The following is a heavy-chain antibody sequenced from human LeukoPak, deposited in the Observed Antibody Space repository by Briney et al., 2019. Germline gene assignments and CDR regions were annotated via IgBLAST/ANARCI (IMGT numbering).Heavy chain of an antibody. Sequence: PSEILSLTCTVSRGSISSYYWSWIRQPPGKGLEWIGYIYYSGSTNYNPSLKSRVTISVGTSKNQFSLKLRSVTAADTAVYYCAGIDYGDYVQHWGQGTLVTVSS. CDR1: RGSISSYY. J-gene: IGHJ1*01. CDR3: AGIDYGDYVQH. V-gene: IGHV4-59*01. D-gene: IGHD4-17*01. CDR2: IYYSGST.